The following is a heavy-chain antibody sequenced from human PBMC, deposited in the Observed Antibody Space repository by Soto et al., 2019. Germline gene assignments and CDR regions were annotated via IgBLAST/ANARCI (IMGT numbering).Heavy chain of an antibody. CDR1: DGFISNTHYW. CDR3: AGGTDYRWVL. J-gene: IGHJ6*02. V-gene: IGHV4-4*02. CDR2: IHHSGST. D-gene: IGHD4-4*01. Sequence: PSETLSLTCGVSDGFISNTHYWWSWVRQAPGKGLEWIGEIHHSGSTNYNPSFKSRVTMSVDTSKTQFSLNLNSLTAADTAVYYCAGGTDYRWVLWGQGTTVTVSS.